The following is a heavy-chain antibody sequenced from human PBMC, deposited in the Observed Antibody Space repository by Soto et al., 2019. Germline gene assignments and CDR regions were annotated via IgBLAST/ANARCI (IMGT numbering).Heavy chain of an antibody. CDR3: ASPQSGSYFFDY. D-gene: IGHD1-26*01. Sequence: GGSLRLSCAASGFTFSIYAMHWVRQAPGKGLEWVAVISYDGSNKYYADSVKGRFTISRDNSKNTLYLQMNSLRAEDTAVYYCASPQSGSYFFDYWGQGTLVTVSS. CDR2: ISYDGSNK. V-gene: IGHV3-30-3*01. CDR1: GFTFSIYA. J-gene: IGHJ4*02.